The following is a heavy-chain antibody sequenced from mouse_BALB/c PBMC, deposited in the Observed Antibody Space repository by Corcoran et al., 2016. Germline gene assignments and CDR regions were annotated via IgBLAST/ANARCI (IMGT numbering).Heavy chain of an antibody. J-gene: IGHJ1*01. CDR1: GFNIKDTY. CDR2: LDPANGNT. D-gene: IGHD4-1*01. CDR3: ANWDWYFDV. Sequence: EVQLQQSGAELVKPGASVQLSCTASGFNIKDTYMHWVKQRPEQGLAWIGRLDPANGNTKYDPKFQGKATITADTSSNTAYLQLSSLTSEDTAGYYCANWDWYFDVWGAGTTVTVSS. V-gene: IGHV14-3*02.